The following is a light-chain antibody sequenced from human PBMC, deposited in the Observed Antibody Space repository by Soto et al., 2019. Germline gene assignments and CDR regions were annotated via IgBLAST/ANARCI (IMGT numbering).Light chain of an antibody. J-gene: IGKJ3*01. CDR2: GAS. V-gene: IGKV3-20*01. CDR1: QSFSSSY. CDR3: QHYGSALFT. Sequence: EIVLTQSPGTLSLSPGERPTLSCRPSQSFSSSYLAWYQQKPGQAPRLLIYGASSRATGIPDRFSGSGSGTDFTLTISSLEPEDFAVYYCQHYGSALFTFGPGTKVDVK.